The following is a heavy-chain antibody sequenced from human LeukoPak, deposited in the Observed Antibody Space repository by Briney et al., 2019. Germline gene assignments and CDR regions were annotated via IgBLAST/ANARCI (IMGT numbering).Heavy chain of an antibody. CDR3: ARDDYYDSSGYYPSAY. CDR1: GGSISSYY. V-gene: IGHV4-4*07. D-gene: IGHD3-22*01. J-gene: IGHJ4*02. CDR2: IYTSGST. Sequence: SETLSLTCTVSGGSISSYYWSWIRQPAGKGLEWIGRIYTSGSTNYNPPLKSRVTMSVDTSKNQFSLKLSSVTAADTAVYYCARDDYYDSSGYYPSAYWGQGTLVTVSS.